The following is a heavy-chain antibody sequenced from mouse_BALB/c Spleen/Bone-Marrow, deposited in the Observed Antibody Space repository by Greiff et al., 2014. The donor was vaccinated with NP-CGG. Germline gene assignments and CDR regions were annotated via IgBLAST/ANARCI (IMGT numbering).Heavy chain of an antibody. CDR2: IYPYSGNT. CDR1: GYTFTDYN. V-gene: IGHV1S29*02. D-gene: IGHD2-3*01. Sequence: EVQLQQSGPELVKPGASVKISCRASGYTFTDYNMHWVKQSHGESLEWIGYIYPYSGNTAYNQRFKNKATSTVDNSSSTAHMELRSLTSEDSAVYYCARFDDDYWGFAHWGQGTLVTVSA. J-gene: IGHJ3*01. CDR3: ARFDDDYWGFAH.